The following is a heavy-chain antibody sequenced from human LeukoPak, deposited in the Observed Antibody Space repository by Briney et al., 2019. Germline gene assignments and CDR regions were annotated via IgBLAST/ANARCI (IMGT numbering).Heavy chain of an antibody. J-gene: IGHJ5*02. Sequence: SETLCLTCTVSGGSISSYYWSWIRQPPGKGLEWIGYIYYSGSTNYNPSLKSRVTISVDTSKNQFSLKLSSVTAADTAVYYCARLEWLLSPGWFDPWGQGTLVTVSS. D-gene: IGHD3-3*01. CDR2: IYYSGST. V-gene: IGHV4-59*01. CDR1: GGSISSYY. CDR3: ARLEWLLSPGWFDP.